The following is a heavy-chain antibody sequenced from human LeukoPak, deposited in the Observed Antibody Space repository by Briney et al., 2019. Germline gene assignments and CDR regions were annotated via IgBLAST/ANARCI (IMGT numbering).Heavy chain of an antibody. J-gene: IGHJ4*02. D-gene: IGHD6-13*01. CDR1: GFTFSSYA. CDR3: SKGNIAAAGTVDY. Sequence: GGSLRLSCAASGFTFSSYAMHWVRQAPGKGLEWVAVISYDGSNKYYADSVKGRFTISRDNSKNTLYLQMNSLSAEDTAVYYCSKGNIAAAGTVDYWGQGTLVTVSS. CDR2: ISYDGSNK. V-gene: IGHV3-30*04.